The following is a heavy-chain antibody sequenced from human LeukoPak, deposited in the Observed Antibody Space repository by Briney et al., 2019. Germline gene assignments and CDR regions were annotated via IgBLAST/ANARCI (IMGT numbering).Heavy chain of an antibody. CDR1: GGSISSYY. CDR3: ARQSSGWNYFDY. Sequence: SSETLSLTCTVSGGSISSYYWSWIRQPPGKGLEWIGYIYYSGSTNYNPSLKSRVTISVDTSKNQFSLKLSSVTAADTAVYYCARQSSGWNYFDYWGQGTLVTVSS. V-gene: IGHV4-59*08. J-gene: IGHJ4*02. D-gene: IGHD6-19*01. CDR2: IYYSGST.